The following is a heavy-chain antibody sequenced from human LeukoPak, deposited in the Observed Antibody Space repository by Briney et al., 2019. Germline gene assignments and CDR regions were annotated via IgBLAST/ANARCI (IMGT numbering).Heavy chain of an antibody. CDR2: TKEDGSEK. V-gene: IGHV3-7*01. CDR1: GFTFSSYW. Sequence: PGGSLRLSCAASGFTFSSYWMSWVRQAPGKGLEWVGRTKEDGSEKYYVDSVKGRFTISRDNAKNFLYLEMNNLRAEDTAVYFCSRDFQGYWGQGTLVTVSS. J-gene: IGHJ4*02. CDR3: SRDFQGY.